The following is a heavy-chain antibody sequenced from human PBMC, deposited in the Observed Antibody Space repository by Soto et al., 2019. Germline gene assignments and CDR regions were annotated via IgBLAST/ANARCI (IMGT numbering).Heavy chain of an antibody. D-gene: IGHD3-22*01. CDR3: AGLKYYYDSSGYRKAYYLDY. V-gene: IGHV4-39*01. CDR1: GGSISSSSYY. Sequence: SETLSLTCTVSGGSISSSSYYWCGIRQPPGKGLEWIGSIYYSGSTYYNPSLKSRVTISVDTSKNQFSLKLSSVTAADTAVYYCAGLKYYYDSSGYRKAYYLDYWGQGTLVTVSS. CDR2: IYYSGST. J-gene: IGHJ4*02.